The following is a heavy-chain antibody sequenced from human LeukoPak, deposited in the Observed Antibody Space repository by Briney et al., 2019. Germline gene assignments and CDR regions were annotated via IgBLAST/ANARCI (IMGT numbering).Heavy chain of an antibody. Sequence: PPGGSLRLSCAASGLIFSKYPMTWVRQAPGKGLEWVSCISGSGTGTYYADSVKGRFTISRDNSKNTVYLEMNSLRAEDTALYYCATDYNGSGKPMFDYWGQGTLVTVSS. D-gene: IGHD3-10*01. CDR3: ATDYNGSGKPMFDY. CDR2: ISGSGTGT. CDR1: GLIFSKYP. V-gene: IGHV3-23*01. J-gene: IGHJ4*02.